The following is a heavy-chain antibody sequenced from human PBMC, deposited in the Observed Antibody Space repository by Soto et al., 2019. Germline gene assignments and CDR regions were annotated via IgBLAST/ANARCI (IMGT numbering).Heavy chain of an antibody. J-gene: IGHJ6*02. Sequence: ASVKVSCKASGYTFTSYYIHWVRQAPGQGLEWMGIFNPTGDTASYAQKLQGRVTMTRDTSAGTAYMELGSLRSEDTAVYYCARGGRIVDTGIGYYYYHAMDVWGQGTTVTVSS. CDR2: FNPTGDTA. V-gene: IGHV1-46*01. D-gene: IGHD5-18*01. CDR1: GYTFTSYY. CDR3: ARGGRIVDTGIGYYYYHAMDV.